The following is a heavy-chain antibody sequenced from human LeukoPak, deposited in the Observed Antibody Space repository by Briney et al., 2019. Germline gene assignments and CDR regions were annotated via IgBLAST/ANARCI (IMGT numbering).Heavy chain of an antibody. D-gene: IGHD1-26*01. V-gene: IGHV3-33*06. CDR1: GFTLTNYG. J-gene: IGHJ2*01. CDR2: IWYDGSKT. Sequence: PGGSLRLSCTTSGFTLTNYGINWVRQAPGKGLEWVAAIWYDGSKTSYTDSVKGRFTISRDSSKNTLFLHMNTLRAEDTAIYYCAKDRTVGASYWYFDLWGRGTLVTVSS. CDR3: AKDRTVGASYWYFDL.